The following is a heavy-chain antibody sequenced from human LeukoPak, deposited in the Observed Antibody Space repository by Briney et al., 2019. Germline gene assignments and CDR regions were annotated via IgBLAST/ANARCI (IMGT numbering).Heavy chain of an antibody. D-gene: IGHD5-12*01. V-gene: IGHV1-18*04. CDR2: ISDYNGNT. Sequence: GASVKVSCKASGYTFTSYGISWVQQAPAKGLDWMEWISDYNGNTNYAQKLQGRVTMTTDTSTSTAYMERRSLTSDDTAVYYCARDLYSGYELLWDYWGQGTLVTVSS. CDR1: GYTFTSYG. CDR3: ARDLYSGYELLWDY. J-gene: IGHJ4*02.